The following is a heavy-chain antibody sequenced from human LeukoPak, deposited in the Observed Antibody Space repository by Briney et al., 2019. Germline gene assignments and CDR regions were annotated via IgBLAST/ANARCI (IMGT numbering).Heavy chain of an antibody. CDR3: ATHYYGSGREDAFDI. CDR1: GGSFSGYY. Sequence: SETLSLTCAVYGGSFSGYYWSWIRQPPGKGLEWIGEINHSGSTNYNPSLKSRVTISVDTSKNQCSLKLSSVTAADTAVYYCATHYYGSGREDAFDIWGQGTMVTVSS. J-gene: IGHJ3*02. CDR2: INHSGST. V-gene: IGHV4-34*01. D-gene: IGHD3-10*01.